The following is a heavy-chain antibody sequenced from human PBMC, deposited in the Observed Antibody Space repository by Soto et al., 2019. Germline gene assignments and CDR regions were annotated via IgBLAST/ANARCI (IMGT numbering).Heavy chain of an antibody. CDR1: GFMFSNYW. D-gene: IGHD6-6*01. V-gene: IGHV3-7*01. CDR2: IKQDGSEK. Sequence: GWSLRLSCEGSGFMFSNYWMSWVRQAPGKGLEWVATIKQDGSEKYYLDSVRGRFTISRDNAKNSLYVEMNSLRAEDTAGYLCARAPYTGIGGRRFDYWGHGTLVTVSS. J-gene: IGHJ4*01. CDR3: ARAPYTGIGGRRFDY.